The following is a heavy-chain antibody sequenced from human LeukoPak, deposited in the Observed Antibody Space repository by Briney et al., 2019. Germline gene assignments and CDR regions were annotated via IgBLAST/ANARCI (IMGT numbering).Heavy chain of an antibody. CDR3: ARALGYCSSTSCYLYWFDP. CDR2: MNPNSGNT. V-gene: IGHV1-8*01. D-gene: IGHD2-2*01. Sequence: ASVKVSCKASGYTFTSYDINWVRQATGQGLEWMGWMNPNSGNTGYAQKFQGRVTMTRNTSISTAYMELSSLRSGDTAVYYCARALGYCSSTSCYLYWFDPWGQGTLVTVSS. CDR1: GYTFTSYD. J-gene: IGHJ5*02.